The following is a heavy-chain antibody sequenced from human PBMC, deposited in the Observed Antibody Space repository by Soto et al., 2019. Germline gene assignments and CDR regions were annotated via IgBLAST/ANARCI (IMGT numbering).Heavy chain of an antibody. CDR1: GFTFSSYG. CDR2: ISYDGSNK. J-gene: IGHJ3*02. Sequence: GGSLRLSCAASGFTFSSYGMHWVRQAPGKGLEWVAVISYDGSNKYYADSVKGRFTISGDNSKNTLYLQMNSLRAEDTAVYYCAKGNSWSPALVLDIWGQGTMVTVSS. V-gene: IGHV3-30*18. D-gene: IGHD1-7*01. CDR3: AKGNSWSPALVLDI.